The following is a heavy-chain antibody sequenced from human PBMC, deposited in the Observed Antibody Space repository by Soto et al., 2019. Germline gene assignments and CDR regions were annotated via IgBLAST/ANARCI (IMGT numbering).Heavy chain of an antibody. CDR1: GYTFTSYG. CDR2: ISAYNGNT. J-gene: IGHJ6*03. Sequence: VNGSCKASGYTFTSYGISWVRQAPGQGLEWMGWISAYNGNTNYAQKLQGRVTMTTDTSTSTAYMELRSLRSDDTAVYYCARNYDILTGETHMDVWGKGTTLTVSS. D-gene: IGHD3-9*01. V-gene: IGHV1-18*01. CDR3: ARNYDILTGETHMDV.